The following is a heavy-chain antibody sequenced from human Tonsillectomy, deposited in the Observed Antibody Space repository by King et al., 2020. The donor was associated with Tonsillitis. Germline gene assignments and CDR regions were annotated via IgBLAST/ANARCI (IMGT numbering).Heavy chain of an antibody. D-gene: IGHD2-2*01. CDR1: GYNFATYW. CDR2: IYPAESKS. J-gene: IGHJ6*02. CDR3: ARRGYGQYPGHYYYGMDV. V-gene: IGHV5-51*01. Sequence: QLVQSGAEVKEPGESLKISCKASGYNFATYWIAWVRQMPGKGLEWMGIIYPAESKSRYSPSFQGQVTISADKSITTAYLQWRSLKASDTGIAYWARRGYGQYPGHYYYGMDVWGQGTTVIVSS.